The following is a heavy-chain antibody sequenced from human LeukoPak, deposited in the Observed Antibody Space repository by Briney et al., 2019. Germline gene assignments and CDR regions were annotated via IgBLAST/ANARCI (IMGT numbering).Heavy chain of an antibody. V-gene: IGHV4-34*04. CDR3: ARGRFTMVRAWFDP. J-gene: IGHJ5*02. CDR1: GGSFRGNC. CDR2: INLSGST. D-gene: IGHD3-10*01. Sequence: PSETLSSTCAVYGGSFRGNCWSWIGQPPGKGREWCGEINLSGSTNTNPSPNSRASTSLDTSKNQFSLQLSSVTAADTAVYYCARGRFTMVRAWFDPWGQGTLVTVSS.